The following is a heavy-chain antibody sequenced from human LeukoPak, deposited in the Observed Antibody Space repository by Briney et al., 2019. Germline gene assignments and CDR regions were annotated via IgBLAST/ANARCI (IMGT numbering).Heavy chain of an antibody. CDR3: ARDTVLMVYAMGEFDY. CDR1: GDSVSSNSAA. CDR2: TYYRSKWYN. D-gene: IGHD2-8*01. J-gene: IGHJ4*02. V-gene: IGHV6-1*01. Sequence: KLSQTLSLTWAISGDSVSSNSAAWNWIRQSPSRGLEWLGRTYYRSKWYNDYAVSVKSRITINPDTSKNQFSLQLNSVTPEDAAVYYCARDTVLMVYAMGEFDYWGQGTLVTVSS.